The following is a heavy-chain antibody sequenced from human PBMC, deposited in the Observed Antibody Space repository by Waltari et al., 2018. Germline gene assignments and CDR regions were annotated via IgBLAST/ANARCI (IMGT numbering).Heavy chain of an antibody. CDR1: GYTFTGYY. Sequence: QVQLVQSGAEVKKPGASVKVSCKASGYTFTGYYMHWVRQAPGQGLEWMGRSNPNSDGTNYAQKFQGRVTMTRDTSISTAYMELSRLRSDDTAVYYCARLGIVDDAFDIWGQGTMVTVSS. J-gene: IGHJ3*02. V-gene: IGHV1-2*06. CDR2: SNPNSDGT. CDR3: ARLGIVDDAFDI. D-gene: IGHD1-26*01.